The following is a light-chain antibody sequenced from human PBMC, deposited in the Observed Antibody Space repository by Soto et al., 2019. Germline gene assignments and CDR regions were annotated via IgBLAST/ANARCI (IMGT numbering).Light chain of an antibody. CDR2: GND. V-gene: IGLV1-40*01. Sequence: QSVLPQPPSVSGAPGQRVTISCTGSSSNIGAGYDVHWYQQLPGRAPKLLIYGNDNRPSGVPDRFSGSKSGTSASLAITGLQAEDEADYYCQSYASSLNGFYVFGTGTKVTVL. CDR3: QSYASSLNGFYV. CDR1: SSNIGAGYD. J-gene: IGLJ1*01.